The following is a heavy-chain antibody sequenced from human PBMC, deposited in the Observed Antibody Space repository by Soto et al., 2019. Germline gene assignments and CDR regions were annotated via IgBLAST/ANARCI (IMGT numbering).Heavy chain of an antibody. Sequence: GGSLRLSCAASGFTFSSYSMNWVRQAPGKGLEWVSYISSSSSTIYYADSVKGRFTISRDNAKNSLYLQMNSLRDEDTAVYYCARSTRLNDFWSGYSPNWFDPWGQGTLVTVSS. D-gene: IGHD3-3*01. CDR2: ISSSSSTI. CDR3: ARSTRLNDFWSGYSPNWFDP. J-gene: IGHJ5*02. V-gene: IGHV3-48*02. CDR1: GFTFSSYS.